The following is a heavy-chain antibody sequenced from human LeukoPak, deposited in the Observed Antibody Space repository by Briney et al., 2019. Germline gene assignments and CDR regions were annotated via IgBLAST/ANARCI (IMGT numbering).Heavy chain of an antibody. CDR3: ARPYDSSAFLPFDY. CDR2: INPNSGGT. CDR1: GYTFTGYY. V-gene: IGHV1-2*06. D-gene: IGHD3-22*01. Sequence: GASVKVSCKASGYTFTGYYMHWVRQAPGQGLEWMGRINPNSGGTNYAQKFQGRVTMTRDTSISSAYMELSRLRSDVTAVYYCARPYDSSAFLPFDYWGQGTLVTVSS. J-gene: IGHJ4*02.